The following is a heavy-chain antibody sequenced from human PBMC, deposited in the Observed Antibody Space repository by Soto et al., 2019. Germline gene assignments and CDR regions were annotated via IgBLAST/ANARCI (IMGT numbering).Heavy chain of an antibody. CDR1: GGSFGGYY. CDR3: ARRPHDCSSYVGWEFDY. CDR2: INHSGST. V-gene: IGHV4-34*01. J-gene: IGHJ4*02. Sequence: SETLSLTCAVYGGSFGGYYWSWIRQPPGKGLEWIGEINHSGSTNYNPSLKSRVTISVDTSKNQFSLKLSSVTAADTAVYYCARRPHDCSSYVGWEFDYLGQGTPVPVSP. D-gene: IGHD4-4*01.